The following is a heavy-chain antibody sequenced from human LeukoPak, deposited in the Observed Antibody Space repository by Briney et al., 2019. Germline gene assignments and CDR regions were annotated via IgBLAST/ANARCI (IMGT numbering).Heavy chain of an antibody. V-gene: IGHV1-8*01. CDR2: MNPNSGKT. CDR1: GYTFTSYD. J-gene: IGHJ4*02. Sequence: ASVKVSCKASGYTFTSYDINWVRQATGQGLEWMGWMNPNSGKTGYAQKFQGRVTMTRNTSISTAYMELSSLRSEDTAVYYCARESWAAAGLSDYWGQGTLVTVSS. D-gene: IGHD6-13*01. CDR3: ARESWAAAGLSDY.